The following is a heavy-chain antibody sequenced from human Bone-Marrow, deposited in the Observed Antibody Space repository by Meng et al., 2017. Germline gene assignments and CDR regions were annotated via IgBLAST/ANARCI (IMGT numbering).Heavy chain of an antibody. J-gene: IGHJ6*02. D-gene: IGHD2-15*01. Sequence: SETLSLTCTVSGGSISSSSYYWGWIRQPPGKGLEWIGSIYYSGSTYYNPSLKSRVTISVDTSKNQFSLKLSSVTAADTAVYYCARDRDCSGGSCYYYYGMDVWGQGTMVNVSS. CDR2: IYYSGST. CDR3: ARDRDCSGGSCYYYYGMDV. CDR1: GGSISSSSYY. V-gene: IGHV4-39*07.